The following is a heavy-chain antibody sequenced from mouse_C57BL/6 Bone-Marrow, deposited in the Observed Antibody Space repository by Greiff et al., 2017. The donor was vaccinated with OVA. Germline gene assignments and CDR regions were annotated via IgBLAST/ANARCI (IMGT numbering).Heavy chain of an antibody. CDR2: SRNKANDYTT. V-gene: IGHV7-1*01. D-gene: IGHD2-3*01. CDR1: GFTFSDFY. CDR3: ARADGYYAMDY. J-gene: IGHJ4*01. Sequence: EVMLVESGGGLVQSGRSLRLSCATSGFTFSDFYMEWVRQAPGKGLEWIAASRNKANDYTTEYSASVKGRFIVSRDTSQSILYPQMNALRAEDTAIYYCARADGYYAMDYWGQGTSVTVSS.